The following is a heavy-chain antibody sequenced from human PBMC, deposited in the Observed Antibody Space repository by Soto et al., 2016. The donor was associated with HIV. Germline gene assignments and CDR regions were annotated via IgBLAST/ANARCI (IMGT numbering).Heavy chain of an antibody. V-gene: IGHV3-48*04. Sequence: EVQLVESGGGLIQPGGSLRLSCAVSGFTFSIYSMNWVRQAPGKGPEWISYISSSSDTIYYADSVKGRFTISRGNAKNSLYLQLNRLRAEDTAVYYCARDPYCGGDCYSTAAEYFQHWGQGTLVSVSS. CDR3: ARDPYCGGDCYSTAAEYFQH. D-gene: IGHD2-21*02. CDR1: GFTFSIYS. J-gene: IGHJ1*01. CDR2: ISSSSDTI.